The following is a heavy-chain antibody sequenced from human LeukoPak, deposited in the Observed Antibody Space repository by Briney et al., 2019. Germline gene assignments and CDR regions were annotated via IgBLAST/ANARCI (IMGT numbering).Heavy chain of an antibody. CDR3: ARKSSDRVVPAANLGHYYYYYMDV. V-gene: IGHV3-11*04. CDR1: GFTFSDSY. Sequence: GGSLRLSCAASGFTFSDSYMTWIRQAPGKGLEWVSYISNSGSSIYYADSVKGRFTTSRDNAKSSLYLQMNSLRAEDTAVYYCARKSSDRVVPAANLGHYYYYYMDVWGKGTTVTVSS. D-gene: IGHD2-2*01. J-gene: IGHJ6*03. CDR2: ISNSGSSI.